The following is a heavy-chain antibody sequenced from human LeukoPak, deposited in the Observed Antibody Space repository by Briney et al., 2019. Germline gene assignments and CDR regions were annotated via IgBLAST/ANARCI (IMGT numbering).Heavy chain of an antibody. CDR1: GITFSSYG. Sequence: GGTLRLSCAASGITFSSYGMSWVRQAPGKGLEWVSSISSTGGTTYYADSVKGRLTISRDNSKNTLYLQMNSLRAEDTAVYYCAKDASSGSYIGYYFDYWGQGTLVTVSS. CDR3: AKDASSGSYIGYYFDY. D-gene: IGHD3-10*01. J-gene: IGHJ4*02. CDR2: ISSTGGTT. V-gene: IGHV3-23*01.